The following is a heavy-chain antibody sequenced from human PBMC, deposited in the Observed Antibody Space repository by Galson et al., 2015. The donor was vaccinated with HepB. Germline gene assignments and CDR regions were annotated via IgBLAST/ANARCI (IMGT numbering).Heavy chain of an antibody. CDR1: GFTFSNYP. CDR2: TSYDVSEE. J-gene: IGHJ6*02. V-gene: IGHV3-30*04. CDR3: ARDGGLWDYYYGMDV. D-gene: IGHD1-26*01. Sequence: SLRLSCAASGFTFSNYPMHWVRQAPGKGLEWAALTSYDVSEEYYADSVKGRFTISRDNSKNTLHLQMNSLRDEDTAVYYCARDGGLWDYYYGMDVWGQGTTVTVSS.